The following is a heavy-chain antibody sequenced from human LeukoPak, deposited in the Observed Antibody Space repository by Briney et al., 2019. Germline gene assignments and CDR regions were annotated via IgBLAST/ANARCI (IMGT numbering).Heavy chain of an antibody. D-gene: IGHD2-21*02. CDR1: GYNFPRHW. J-gene: IGHJ3*01. V-gene: IGHV5-51*01. CDR3: ASRVGVAGTFDAFDL. CDR2: IFPDDSDT. Sequence: GESLKISCATSGYNFPRHWIGWVRQMPGKGLEYVGVIFPDDSDTRYSPSSEGHVTISADTSTNTAYLQWRSLQASDTAMYFCASRVGVAGTFDAFDLWGQGTMVTVSS.